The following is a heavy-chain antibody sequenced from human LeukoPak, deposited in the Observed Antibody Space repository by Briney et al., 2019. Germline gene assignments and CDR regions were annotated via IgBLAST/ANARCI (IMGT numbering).Heavy chain of an antibody. CDR1: GYTFTSCY. Sequence: ASVKVSCKASGYTFTSCYMHWVRQAPGQGLEWMGIINPSGGSTSYAQKFQGRVTMTRDTSTSTVYMELSSLRSEDTAVYYCARDADSGYDSPPFFDYWGQGTLVTVSS. D-gene: IGHD5-12*01. CDR2: INPSGGST. J-gene: IGHJ4*02. CDR3: ARDADSGYDSPPFFDY. V-gene: IGHV1-46*01.